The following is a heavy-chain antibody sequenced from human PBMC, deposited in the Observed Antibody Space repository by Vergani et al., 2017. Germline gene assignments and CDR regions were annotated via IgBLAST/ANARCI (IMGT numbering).Heavy chain of an antibody. Sequence: QVQLVQSGAEVKKPGASVKVSCKASGYTFTGYYMHWVRQAPGQGLEWMGWISAYNGNTNYAQKLQGRVTMTTDTSTSTADMELRSLRSEDTAVYYCARAFGEADYWGQGTLVTVSS. D-gene: IGHD3-10*01. V-gene: IGHV1-18*04. J-gene: IGHJ4*02. CDR2: ISAYNGNT. CDR3: ARAFGEADY. CDR1: GYTFTGYY.